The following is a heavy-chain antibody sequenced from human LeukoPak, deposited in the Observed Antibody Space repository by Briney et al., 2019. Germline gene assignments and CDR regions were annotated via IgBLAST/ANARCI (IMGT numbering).Heavy chain of an antibody. D-gene: IGHD5-24*01. V-gene: IGHV4-61*02. Sequence: PSQTLSLTCTVSGGSIYSGSYYWSWIRQPAGKGLEWIGRIYTSGSTNYNPSLKSRVTISVDTSKNQFSLKLSSVTAADTAVYYCARDRRDGYNLYYSDLWGQGTLVTVSS. CDR2: IYTSGST. J-gene: IGHJ4*02. CDR3: ARDRRDGYNLYYSDL. CDR1: GGSIYSGSYY.